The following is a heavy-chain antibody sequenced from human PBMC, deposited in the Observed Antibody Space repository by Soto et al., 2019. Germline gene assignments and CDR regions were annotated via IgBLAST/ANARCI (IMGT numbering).Heavy chain of an antibody. CDR2: INSDGSST. CDR3: ATHYYYGMDV. V-gene: IGHV3-74*01. J-gene: IGHJ6*02. Sequence: GGSLRLSCATSGFILSDCAMNWVRQAPGKGLEWVSRINSDGSSTSYADSVKGRFTISRDNAKNTLYLQMNSLRAEDTAVYYCATHYYYGMDVWGQGTTVTVSS. CDR1: GFILSDCA.